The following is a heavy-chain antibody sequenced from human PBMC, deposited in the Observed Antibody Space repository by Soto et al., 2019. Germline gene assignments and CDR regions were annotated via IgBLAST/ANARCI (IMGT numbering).Heavy chain of an antibody. V-gene: IGHV2-5*01. CDR1: GFSLTSSGVG. D-gene: IGHD6-19*01. Sequence: ESGPTLVNPTRTLTLTCSFSGFSLTSSGVGVGWFRQPPGKALEWLGLIYWNDDDRYRASLHSRLTITKDTSKNQVVLTMTNMDPVDTATYYCAHRPGGSGFRYYFDYWGQGTLVTVSS. CDR3: AHRPGGSGFRYYFDY. CDR2: IYWNDDD. J-gene: IGHJ4*02.